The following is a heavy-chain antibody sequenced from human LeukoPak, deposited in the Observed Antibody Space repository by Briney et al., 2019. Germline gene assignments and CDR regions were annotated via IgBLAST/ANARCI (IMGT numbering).Heavy chain of an antibody. D-gene: IGHD6-19*01. CDR3: AGQWAVANTRRFAI. V-gene: IGHV4-38-2*02. J-gene: IGHJ3*02. CDR2: LYSTGTT. CDR1: GNFISSGFY. Sequence: PSETLSLTCTVSGNFISSGFYWVWLRQTPGKGLQWSGSLYSTGTTYYNPSLAGRVTVSTDSSKNQLSLKLRSVTAADTAVYYCAGQWAVANTRRFAIWGQGSRVTVSS.